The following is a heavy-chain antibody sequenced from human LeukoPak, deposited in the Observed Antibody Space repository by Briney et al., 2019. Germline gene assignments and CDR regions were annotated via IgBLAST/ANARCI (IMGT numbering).Heavy chain of an antibody. CDR2: IKQDGTEI. D-gene: IGHD1-26*01. J-gene: IGHJ4*02. CDR1: GFTFSSHW. V-gene: IGHV3-7*01. CDR3: ARDKVVGATFFDY. Sequence: GGSLRLSCAASGFTFSSHWMSWVRQAPGKGPEWVANIKQDGTEIYYVDSVKGRFTISRDNAKNSLYLQMNSLRDEDTAVYYCARDKVVGATFFDYWGQGTLVTVSS.